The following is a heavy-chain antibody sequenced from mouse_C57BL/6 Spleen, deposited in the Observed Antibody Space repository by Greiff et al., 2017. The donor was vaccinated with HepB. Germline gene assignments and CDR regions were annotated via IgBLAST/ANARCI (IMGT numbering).Heavy chain of an antibody. CDR2: IYPGDGDT. Sequence: QVQLQQSGAELVKPGASVKISCKASGYAFSSYWMNWVKQRPGKGLEWIGQIYPGDGDTNYNGKFKGKATRTADKSSSTAYMQLSSLTSEDAAVYCWTRRETPRDAIDDWGQGTSVTVSS. V-gene: IGHV1-80*01. J-gene: IGHJ4*01. CDR3: TRRETPRDAIDD. CDR1: GYAFSSYW.